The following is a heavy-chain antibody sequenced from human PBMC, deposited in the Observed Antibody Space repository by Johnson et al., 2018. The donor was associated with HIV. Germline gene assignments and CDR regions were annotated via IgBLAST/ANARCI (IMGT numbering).Heavy chain of an antibody. V-gene: IGHV3-NL1*01. CDR2: ISWNSGSI. D-gene: IGHD6-6*01. Sequence: QVQLVESGGGVVQPGRSLRLSCAASGFTFSSYAMHWVRQAPGKGLEWVSGISWNSGSIGYEDSVKGRVTISRDNSKNTLYRQMNSLRAEDTAVYYCANDRGAARAFDAFDIWGQGTMVTVSS. CDR1: GFTFSSYA. CDR3: ANDRGAARAFDAFDI. J-gene: IGHJ3*02.